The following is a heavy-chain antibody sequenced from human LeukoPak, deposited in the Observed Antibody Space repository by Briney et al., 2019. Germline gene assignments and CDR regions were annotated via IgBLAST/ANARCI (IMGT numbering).Heavy chain of an antibody. J-gene: IGHJ1*01. CDR1: GFTFSSYS. CDR2: ISSSSSYI. Sequence: GGSLRLSCAASGFTFSSYSMNWVRQAPGKGLEWVSSISSSSSYIYYADSVKGRFTISRDNAKNSLYLQMNSLRAEDTAVYYCARADEQLAEYFQHWGQGTLVTVSS. CDR3: ARADEQLAEYFQH. D-gene: IGHD6-6*01. V-gene: IGHV3-21*01.